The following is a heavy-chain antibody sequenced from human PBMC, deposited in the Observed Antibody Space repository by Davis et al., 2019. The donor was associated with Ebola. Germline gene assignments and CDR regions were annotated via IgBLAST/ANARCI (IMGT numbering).Heavy chain of an antibody. Sequence: GESLKISCVASGFTFSSYSFNWVRQTPGKGLEWVSQISVRTDDTHYADSVKGRFTISKDYSKNTVYLQMNSLRVEDTVVYYCVRSQGYFSWFDPWGQGTLVTVSS. D-gene: IGHD3-22*01. J-gene: IGHJ5*02. CDR1: GFTFSSYS. CDR3: VRSQGYFSWFDP. V-gene: IGHV3-23*01. CDR2: ISVRTDDT.